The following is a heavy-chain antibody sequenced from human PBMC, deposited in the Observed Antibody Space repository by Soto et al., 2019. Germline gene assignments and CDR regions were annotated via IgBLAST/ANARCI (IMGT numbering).Heavy chain of an antibody. V-gene: IGHV3-33*01. Sequence: QVQLVESGGGVVQPGRSLRLSCAASGFTFSSYGMQWVRQAPGKGLEWVAVIWYDGSNKYYADSVKGRFTISRDKSKNTLYLQMNSLRAEDTAVYYCARQYYDILTGVEDAFISGAKGQWSPSLQ. CDR2: IWYDGSNK. CDR3: ARQYYDILTGVEDAFIS. J-gene: IGHJ3*02. D-gene: IGHD3-9*01. CDR1: GFTFSSYG.